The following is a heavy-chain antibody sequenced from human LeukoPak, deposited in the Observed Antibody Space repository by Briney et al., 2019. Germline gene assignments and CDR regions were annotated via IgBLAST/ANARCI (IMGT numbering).Heavy chain of an antibody. CDR2: ISAYNGNT. CDR3: ARDPWRGGGGGNWFDP. J-gene: IGHJ5*02. D-gene: IGHD2-15*01. V-gene: IGHV1-18*01. Sequence: ASVKVSFKASGYTFTSYGISWVRQAPGQGLEWMGWISAYNGNTNYAQKLQGRVTMTTDTSTSTAYMELRSLRSDDTAVYYCARDPWRGGGGGNWFDPWGQGTLVTVSS. CDR1: GYTFTSYG.